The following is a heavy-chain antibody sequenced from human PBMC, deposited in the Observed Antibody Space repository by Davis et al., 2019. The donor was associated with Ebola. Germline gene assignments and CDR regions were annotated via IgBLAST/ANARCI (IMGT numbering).Heavy chain of an antibody. V-gene: IGHV3-23*05. J-gene: IGHJ4*02. D-gene: IGHD6-19*01. Sequence: GESLKISCAGSGFSFRSFAMSWVRQPPGKGLEWVASVNNNDNPYYADSVKGRFTVSKDNSNNILILQMNSLRVEDTATYYCAKDHGSSGWPTFDLWGQGTLVTVSS. CDR3: AKDHGSSGWPTFDL. CDR2: VNNNDNP. CDR1: GFSFRSFA.